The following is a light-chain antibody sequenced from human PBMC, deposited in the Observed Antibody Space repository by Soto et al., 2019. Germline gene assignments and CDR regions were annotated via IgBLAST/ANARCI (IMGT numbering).Light chain of an antibody. V-gene: IGKV1-27*01. CDR2: AAS. Sequence: DIQMTQSPSSLSASVGDRVTITCRASQGIRNYLAWYQQKPGKVPKLLIYAASTLQSGVPSRFSSGGSGTDFTLTISSLQPDEVATYYCQNYDSAPFTFGPGTKVDIK. CDR1: QGIRNY. J-gene: IGKJ3*01. CDR3: QNYDSAPFT.